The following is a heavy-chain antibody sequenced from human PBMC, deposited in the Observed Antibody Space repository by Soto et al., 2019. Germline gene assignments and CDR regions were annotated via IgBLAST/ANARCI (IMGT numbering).Heavy chain of an antibody. J-gene: IGHJ6*02. CDR2: IYHSGST. V-gene: IGHV4-30-2*01. D-gene: IGHD3-10*01. CDR1: GGSISSGGYS. CDR3: ARGIGAVWFGELDYYGMDV. Sequence: KTSETLSLTCAVSGGSISSGGYSWSWIRQPPGKGLEWIGYIYHSGSTYYNPSLKSRVTISVDRSKNQFSLKLSSVTAADTAVYYCARGIGAVWFGELDYYGMDVWGQGTTVTVSS.